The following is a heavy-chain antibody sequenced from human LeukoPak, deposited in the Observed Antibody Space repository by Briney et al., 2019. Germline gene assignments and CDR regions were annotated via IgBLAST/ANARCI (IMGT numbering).Heavy chain of an antibody. V-gene: IGHV3-74*01. CDR3: AREDGVAVPDY. D-gene: IGHD6-19*01. CDR1: GFPFSSNW. J-gene: IGHJ4*02. Sequence: GGSLRLSCADSGFPFSSNWMQWVRQAPGKGLVWVSRINRDGYSTSYADSVKGRFTTSRDNAKNTLYLQMNSLRVEDTAVYYCAREDGVAVPDYWGQGTLVTVSS. CDR2: INRDGYST.